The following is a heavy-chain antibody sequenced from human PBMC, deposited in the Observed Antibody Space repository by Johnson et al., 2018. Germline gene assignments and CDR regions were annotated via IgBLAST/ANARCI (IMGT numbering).Heavy chain of an antibody. D-gene: IGHD2-15*01. CDR1: GYTFTSYD. V-gene: IGHV1-8*01. CDR3: ASGCYSGSGGSCYGPHYYYYGMDV. CDR2: MNPNSGNT. Sequence: QVQLVQSGAEVKKPGASVTVSCKASGYTFTSYDINWVRQATGQGLEWMGWMNPNSGNTGYAQKFQGRVTMTRNTSISPAYMELSSLRSEDPAVYYWASGCYSGSGGSCYGPHYYYYGMDVWGQGTTVTVSS. J-gene: IGHJ6*02.